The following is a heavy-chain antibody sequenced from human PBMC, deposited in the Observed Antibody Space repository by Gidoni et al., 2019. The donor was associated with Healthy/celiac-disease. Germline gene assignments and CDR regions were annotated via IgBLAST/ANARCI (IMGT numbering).Heavy chain of an antibody. V-gene: IGHV3-15*01. Sequence: EVQLVESGGGLVKPGGSLRLSCAASGFTFSNAWLSWVRQAPGKGLEWVGRIKSKTDGGTTDYAAPVKGRFTISRDDSKNTLYLQMNSLKTEDTAVYYCTTAPLVLLWFGESGEGMDVWGQGTTVTVSS. CDR1: GFTFSNAW. D-gene: IGHD3-10*01. CDR2: IKSKTDGGTT. J-gene: IGHJ6*02. CDR3: TTAPLVLLWFGESGEGMDV.